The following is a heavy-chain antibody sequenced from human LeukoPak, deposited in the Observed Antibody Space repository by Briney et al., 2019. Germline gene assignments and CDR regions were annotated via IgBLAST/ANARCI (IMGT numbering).Heavy chain of an antibody. CDR1: GFTFNNYV. J-gene: IGHJ4*02. Sequence: GGSLRLSCAASGFTFNNYVMSWVRQAPGKGLEWVSGISGSGASKVYADSVRGRFTISGDNSKNTLYLQMNSLGAADTAVYYCARFGGFDYWGQGTLVTVSS. CDR2: ISGSGASK. CDR3: ARFGGFDY. V-gene: IGHV3-23*01. D-gene: IGHD3-10*01.